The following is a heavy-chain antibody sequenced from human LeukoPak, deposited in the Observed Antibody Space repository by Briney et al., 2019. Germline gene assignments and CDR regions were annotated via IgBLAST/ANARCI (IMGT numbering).Heavy chain of an antibody. CDR3: ARARSGGYSYGWDY. V-gene: IGHV3-21*01. CDR1: GFTFSSYS. CDR2: ISSSSSYI. J-gene: IGHJ4*02. Sequence: PGGSLRLSCAASGFTFSSYSMGWVRQAPGKGLEWVSSISSSSSYIYYADSVKGRFTISRDNAKNSLYLQMNSLRAEDTAVYYCARARSGGYSYGWDYWGQGTLVTVSS. D-gene: IGHD5-18*01.